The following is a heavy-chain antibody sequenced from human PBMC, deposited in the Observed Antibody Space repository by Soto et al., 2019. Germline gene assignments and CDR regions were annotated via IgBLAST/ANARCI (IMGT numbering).Heavy chain of an antibody. J-gene: IGHJ6*02. CDR3: ARVGFGEFPYYYYYDMDV. Sequence: GGSLRLSCAVSGFTFGTHSMNWVRQATGKGLEWVSSISHSSSYIYYADSVTGRFTISRDNAKNSLYLQMNSLRAEDTAVYYCARVGFGEFPYYYYYDMDVWGQGTPVTVSS. V-gene: IGHV3-21*01. CDR1: GFTFGTHS. CDR2: ISHSSSYI. D-gene: IGHD3-10*01.